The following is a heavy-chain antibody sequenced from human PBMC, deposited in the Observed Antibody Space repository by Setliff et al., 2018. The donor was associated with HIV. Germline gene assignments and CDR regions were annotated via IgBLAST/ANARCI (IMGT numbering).Heavy chain of an antibody. V-gene: IGHV4-59*01. J-gene: IGHJ1*01. CDR2: IHYSGST. CDR1: GGFISSYY. CDR3: ARGPAREGGYWGSDSQGYFQH. Sequence: PSETLSLTCTVSGGFISSYYWSWIRQPPGKGLEWIGYIHYSGSTSYNPSLKSRVTISVDTSKNQFSLKLTSVTAADTAVYYCARGPAREGGYWGSDSQGYFQHWGQGTLVTAPQ. D-gene: IGHD3-22*01.